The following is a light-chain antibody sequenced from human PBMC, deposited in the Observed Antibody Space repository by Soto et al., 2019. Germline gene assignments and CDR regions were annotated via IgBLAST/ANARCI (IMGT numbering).Light chain of an antibody. V-gene: IGLV1-47*01. Sequence: QSVLTQPSSESGIPGQTVTISCSGNSSNIGPNYVYWYQQFPGTAPKLLISRNSHRPSWVPDRISGSKSATSATLAISGLRSEDEADYYCATWDDALNHWVFGGGTKLTVL. CDR1: SSNIGPNY. CDR3: ATWDDALNHWV. J-gene: IGLJ3*02. CDR2: RNS.